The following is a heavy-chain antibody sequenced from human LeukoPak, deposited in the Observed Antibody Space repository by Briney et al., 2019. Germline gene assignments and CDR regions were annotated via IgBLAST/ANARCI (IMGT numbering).Heavy chain of an antibody. Sequence: SETLSLTRTVSGDPISSYYWTWIRQPPGKGLEWIGYIYYSGNTNYNPSLKSRVTISLDTSKNQFSLELTSVTAADTAMYYCARRKAKTPNYFDYWGQGALVTVSS. CDR3: ARRKAKTPNYFDY. V-gene: IGHV4-59*08. CDR1: GDPISSYY. CDR2: IYYSGNT. J-gene: IGHJ4*02.